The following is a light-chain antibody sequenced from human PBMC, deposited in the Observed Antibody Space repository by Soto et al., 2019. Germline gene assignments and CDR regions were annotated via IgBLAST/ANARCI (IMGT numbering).Light chain of an antibody. J-gene: IGKJ4*01. V-gene: IGKV1-17*03. CDR3: QQVYVYPST. CDR1: QGITNY. Sequence: DIQMTQSPFAMSASVGDRVTTTCRASQGITNYVAWFQQKPGKAPNLLIYAASTLQSGVPSRFSGGGSGTDFTLTISSLQPEDFATYYCQQVYVYPSTFGGGTKVDIK. CDR2: AAS.